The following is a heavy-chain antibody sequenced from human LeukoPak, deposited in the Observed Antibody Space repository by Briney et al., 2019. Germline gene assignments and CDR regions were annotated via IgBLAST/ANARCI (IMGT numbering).Heavy chain of an antibody. V-gene: IGHV1-18*01. Sequence: ASVKVSCKTSGYTFNTYAINWVRQAPGQGLELMGWISPYNGNTNYAQKLQGRVTMTTDTSTSTAYLELRSLRSDDTAVYYCARIIAARPPYYYYYMDVWGKGTTVTVSS. CDR1: GYTFNTYA. D-gene: IGHD6-6*01. CDR2: ISPYNGNT. CDR3: ARIIAARPPYYYYYMDV. J-gene: IGHJ6*03.